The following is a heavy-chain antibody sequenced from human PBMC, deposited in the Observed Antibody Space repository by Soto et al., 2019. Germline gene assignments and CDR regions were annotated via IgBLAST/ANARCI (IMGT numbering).Heavy chain of an antibody. D-gene: IGHD3-22*01. CDR1: GYTFTSYY. CDR2: ISAYNGNT. V-gene: IGHV1-18*04. J-gene: IGHJ5*02. CDR3: ARSRRPRIVVVIGLDP. Sequence: ASLQVSCNASGYTFTSYYMHWVRQAPGQGLEWMGWISAYNGNTNYAQKLQGRVTMTTDTSTSTAYMELRNLRSDDTAVYYCARSRRPRIVVVIGLDPWGQGTLVTVSS.